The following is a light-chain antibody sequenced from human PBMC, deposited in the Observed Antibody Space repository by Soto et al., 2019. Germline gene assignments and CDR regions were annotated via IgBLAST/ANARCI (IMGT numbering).Light chain of an antibody. CDR1: QSVASN. CDR2: GAS. CDR3: QQYNNWPPIP. Sequence: EIVMTQSPATLSVSPGERATLSCRASQSVASNLAWYQQKPGQAPRLLIYGASTRATGIPDRFRGGGSGTEFTLPISRLQSEDFAVYYCQQYNNWPPIPFGKGTRLEIK. J-gene: IGKJ5*01. V-gene: IGKV3-15*01.